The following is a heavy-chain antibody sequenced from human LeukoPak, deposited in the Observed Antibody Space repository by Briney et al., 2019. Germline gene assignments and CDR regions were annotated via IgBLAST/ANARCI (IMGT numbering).Heavy chain of an antibody. CDR3: ARDNYSGSRYFDH. Sequence: GGSLRLSCAASGFTFSSYWMHWVCQAPGKGLVWVSRINSDESSTNYADSVKGRFTVSRDNAKNSLYLQMNSLRAEDTAIYYCARDNYSGSRYFDHWGQGTLVTVSS. D-gene: IGHD1-26*01. CDR1: GFTFSSYW. V-gene: IGHV3-74*01. J-gene: IGHJ4*02. CDR2: INSDESST.